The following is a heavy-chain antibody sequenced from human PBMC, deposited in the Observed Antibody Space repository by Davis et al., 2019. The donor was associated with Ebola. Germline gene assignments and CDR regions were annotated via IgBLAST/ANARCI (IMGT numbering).Heavy chain of an antibody. CDR2: ISYDGSNK. CDR3: AREGGEVVAATDYYYYGMDV. Sequence: PGGSLRLSCAASGFTFSSYGMHWVRQAPGKGLEWVAVISYDGSNKYYADSVKGRFTISRDNSKNTLYLQMNSLRAEDTAVYYCAREGGEVVAATDYYYYGMDVWGQGTTVTVSS. V-gene: IGHV3-30*03. J-gene: IGHJ6*02. CDR1: GFTFSSYG. D-gene: IGHD2-15*01.